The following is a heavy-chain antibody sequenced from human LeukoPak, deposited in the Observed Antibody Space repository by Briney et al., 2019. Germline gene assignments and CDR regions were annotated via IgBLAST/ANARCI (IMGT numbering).Heavy chain of an antibody. CDR2: IYYSGST. J-gene: IGHJ4*02. CDR3: ARAYSSGWYID. Sequence: SETLSLTCTVSGGSISSYYWSWIRQPPGKGLEWIGYIYYSGSTNYNPSLKSRVTISVDTSKNQFSLKLSSVTAADTAVYYCARAYSSGWYIDWGQGTLVTVS. D-gene: IGHD6-19*01. V-gene: IGHV4-59*01. CDR1: GGSISSYY.